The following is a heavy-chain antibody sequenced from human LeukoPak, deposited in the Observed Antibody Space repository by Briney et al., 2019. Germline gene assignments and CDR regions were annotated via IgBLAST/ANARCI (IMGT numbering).Heavy chain of an antibody. CDR2: VYYTGVT. CDR3: ARVIDVAAAGYFDS. CDR1: GVSITTYY. J-gene: IGHJ4*02. Sequence: SETLSLTCTVSGVSITTYYWSWIRQPPGKGLEYIGYVYYTGVTNYNPSLKSRVTISVDTSKNQFSLKLNSVTAADTALYYCARVIDVAAAGYFDSWGQGTQVTVSS. D-gene: IGHD6-13*01. V-gene: IGHV4-59*08.